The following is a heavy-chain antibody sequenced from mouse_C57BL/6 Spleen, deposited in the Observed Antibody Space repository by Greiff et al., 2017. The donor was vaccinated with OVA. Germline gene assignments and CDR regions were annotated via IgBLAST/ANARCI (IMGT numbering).Heavy chain of an antibody. CDR2: IRLKSDNYAT. J-gene: IGHJ1*03. CDR3: TEGGYGGYFDV. CDR1: GFTFSNYW. Sequence: EVMLVESGGGLVQPGGSMKLSCVASGFTFSNYWMNWVRQSPEKGLEWVAQIRLKSDNYATHYAESVQGRFTISRDDSKSSVYLQMNNLRAEDTGIYYCTEGGYGGYFDVWGTGTTVTVSS. D-gene: IGHD2-2*01. V-gene: IGHV6-3*01.